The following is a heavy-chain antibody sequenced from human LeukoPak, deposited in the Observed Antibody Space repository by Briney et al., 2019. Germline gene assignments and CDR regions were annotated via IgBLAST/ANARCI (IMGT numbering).Heavy chain of an antibody. CDR2: INPNSGGT. J-gene: IGHJ5*02. CDR3: ANAFGSVMLNWLDP. D-gene: IGHD3-16*01. Sequence: ASVKVSCKASGYTFTGYYMHWVRQAPGQGLEWMGWINPNSGGTNYARKFQGRVTMTRDTSISTAYMELSRLRSDDTAVYYCANAFGSVMLNWLDPWGQGTLVTVSS. V-gene: IGHV1-2*02. CDR1: GYTFTGYY.